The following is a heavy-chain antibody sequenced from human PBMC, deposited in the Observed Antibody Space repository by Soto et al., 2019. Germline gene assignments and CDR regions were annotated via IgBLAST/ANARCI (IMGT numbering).Heavy chain of an antibody. Sequence: ESLKISCKASGFSCANYWIGWVRQMPGKGLEWMGIIYPGDSDTTYSPSFQGQVTMSADKSIGTAYLQWSSLKASDTAMYYCASRTHSATYYYMDVWGKGTTVTVSS. CDR1: GFSCANYW. CDR3: ASRTHSATYYYMDV. D-gene: IGHD1-26*01. CDR2: IYPGDSDT. J-gene: IGHJ6*03. V-gene: IGHV5-51*01.